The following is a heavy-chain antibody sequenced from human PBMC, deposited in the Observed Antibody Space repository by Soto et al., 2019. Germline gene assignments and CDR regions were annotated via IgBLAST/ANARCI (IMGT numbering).Heavy chain of an antibody. CDR1: GGSISSYY. Sequence: QVQLQESGPGLVKPSETLSLTCTVSGGSISSYYWSWIRQPPGKGLEWIGYIYYSGSTNYNPSLKSRGTMSVDTAKTQFSLKLSSVTAADTAVYYCASHWALGPPPDYWGQGTLVTVSS. V-gene: IGHV4-59*08. D-gene: IGHD3-16*01. J-gene: IGHJ4*02. CDR2: IYYSGST. CDR3: ASHWALGPPPDY.